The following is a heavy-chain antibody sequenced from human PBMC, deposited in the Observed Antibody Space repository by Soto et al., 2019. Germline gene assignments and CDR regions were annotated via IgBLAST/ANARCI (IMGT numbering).Heavy chain of an antibody. CDR1: GSTFSSDD. Sequence: EVQLLEYGGGLVQPGGSLRLSCVASGSTFSSDDMSWVRQAPGRGLEWVSGISDSGGSTYYADSVKGRFTISRDNAKNTLYLQMKSLRVEDTALYYCAKDGGWSLAVAGLFDYWGPGTQVTVSS. V-gene: IGHV3-23*01. CDR3: AKDGGWSLAVAGLFDY. D-gene: IGHD6-19*01. CDR2: ISDSGGST. J-gene: IGHJ4*02.